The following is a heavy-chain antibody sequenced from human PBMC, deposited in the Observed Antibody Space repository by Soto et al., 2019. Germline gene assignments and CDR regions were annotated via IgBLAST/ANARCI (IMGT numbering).Heavy chain of an antibody. Sequence: PGESLKISCTGSGYIFTIYCIGWVRQMPGKGLEWMGIIFPGDSDTKYSPSFQGQVTISADKSISTAYLQWSSLKASDTAIYYCALIDRPGLDYWGQGTLVTVSS. J-gene: IGHJ4*02. V-gene: IGHV5-51*01. CDR1: GYIFTIYC. CDR3: ALIDRPGLDY. D-gene: IGHD1-1*01. CDR2: IFPGDSDT.